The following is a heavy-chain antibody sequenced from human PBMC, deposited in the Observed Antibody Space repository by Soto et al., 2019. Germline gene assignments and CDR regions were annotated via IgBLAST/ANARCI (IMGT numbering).Heavy chain of an antibody. CDR3: ARLGFHYYYGMDV. CDR2: IIPIFGTA. V-gene: IGHV1-69*13. J-gene: IGHJ6*02. Sequence: ASVKVSCKASGGTFSSYAISWVRQAPGQGLEWMGGIIPIFGTANYAQKFQGRVTITADESTSTAYMELSSLRSEDTAVYYCARLGFHYYYGMDVWGQGTTVTVSS. CDR1: GGTFSSYA.